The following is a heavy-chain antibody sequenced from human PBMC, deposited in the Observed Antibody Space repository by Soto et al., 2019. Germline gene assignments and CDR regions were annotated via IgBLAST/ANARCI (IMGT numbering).Heavy chain of an antibody. CDR2: IYYSGST. CDR1: GGSIISYY. CDR3: ARGPEEFDY. Sequence: PSETLSLTCTVSGGSIISYYWSWIRQPPGKGLEWIGYIYYSGSTNYNPSLKSRVTISVDTSKNQFSLKLSSVTAADTAVYYCARGPEEFDYWGQGTLVTVSS. V-gene: IGHV4-59*08. J-gene: IGHJ4*02.